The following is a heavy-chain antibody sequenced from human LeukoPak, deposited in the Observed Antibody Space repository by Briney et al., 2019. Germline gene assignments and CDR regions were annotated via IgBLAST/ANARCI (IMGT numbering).Heavy chain of an antibody. D-gene: IGHD4-17*01. V-gene: IGHV3-48*04. CDR3: ARINTVTDGD. CDR2: ISSSGSTI. Sequence: GGSLRLSCAASGFTFSSYSMNWVRQAPGKGLEWVSYISSSGSTIYYADSVKGRFTISRDNAKNSLYLQMNSLRAEDTAVYYCARINTVTDGDWGQGTLVTVSS. CDR1: GFTFSSYS. J-gene: IGHJ4*02.